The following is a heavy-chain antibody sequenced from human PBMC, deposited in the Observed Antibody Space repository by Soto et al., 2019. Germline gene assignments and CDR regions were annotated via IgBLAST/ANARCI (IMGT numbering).Heavy chain of an antibody. Sequence: GGSLRLSCAATGFTFSSYAMSWVRQAPGKGLEWVSAISGSDNTTYYADSVKGRFTISRDNSKNTLYLQMNSLRADDTALYYCAPMGVWGQGTTVTVSS. J-gene: IGHJ6*02. CDR3: APMGV. CDR1: GFTFSSYA. V-gene: IGHV3-23*01. CDR2: ISGSDNTT.